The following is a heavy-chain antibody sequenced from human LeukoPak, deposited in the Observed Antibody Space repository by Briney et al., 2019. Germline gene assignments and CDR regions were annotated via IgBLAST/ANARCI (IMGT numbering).Heavy chain of an antibody. CDR3: ARFSYGSGSFFMDV. V-gene: IGHV1-8*01. J-gene: IGHJ6*02. CDR1: GYTFTSYD. D-gene: IGHD3-10*01. Sequence: ASVKVSCKASGYTFTSYDINWVRQATGQGLEWMGWMNPNSGNTGYAQKFQGRVTMTRNTSISTAYMELSSLRSEDTAVYHCARFSYGSGSFFMDVWGQGTTVTVSS. CDR2: MNPNSGNT.